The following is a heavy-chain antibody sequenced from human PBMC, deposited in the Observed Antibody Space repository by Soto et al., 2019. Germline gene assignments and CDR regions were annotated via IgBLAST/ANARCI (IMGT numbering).Heavy chain of an antibody. CDR1: GYSFISSD. D-gene: IGHD1-1*01. J-gene: IGHJ6*02. CDR3: ARDKDRLQLGGNYYYIMDV. CDR2: MNPISGNA. Sequence: ASVKVSCKASGYSFISSDFNWVRQAPGQGLEWMGWMNPISGNAGYAEKFQGRITMTRNTSISTAYMELSSLTSEDTAVYFCARDKDRLQLGGNYYYIMDVWGQGTTVTVSS. V-gene: IGHV1-8*01.